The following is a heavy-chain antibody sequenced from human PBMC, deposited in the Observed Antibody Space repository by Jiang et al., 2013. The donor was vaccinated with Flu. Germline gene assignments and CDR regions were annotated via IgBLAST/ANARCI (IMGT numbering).Heavy chain of an antibody. V-gene: IGHV3-64D*06. J-gene: IGHJ4*02. D-gene: IGHD6-19*01. Sequence: VQLVESGGGLVQPGGSLRLSCSASGFTFSSYAMHWVRQAPGKGLEYVSAISSNGGSTYYADSVKGRFTISRDNSKNTLYLQMSSLRAEDTAVYYCVKSEGHSSGLYYFDYWGQGTLVTVSS. CDR1: GFTFSSYA. CDR3: VKSEGHSSGLYYFDY. CDR2: ISSNGGST.